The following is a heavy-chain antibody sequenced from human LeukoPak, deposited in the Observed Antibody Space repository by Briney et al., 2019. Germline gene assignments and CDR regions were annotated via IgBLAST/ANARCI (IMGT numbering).Heavy chain of an antibody. J-gene: IGHJ4*02. CDR3: ARDLTVGATWLDY. D-gene: IGHD1-26*01. CDR2: ISAYNGNT. V-gene: IGHV1-18*01. Sequence: RQAPGQGLEWMGWISAYNGNTNYAQKLQGRVTMTTDTSTSTAYMELRSLRSDDTAVYYCARDLTVGATWLDYWGQGTLVTVSS.